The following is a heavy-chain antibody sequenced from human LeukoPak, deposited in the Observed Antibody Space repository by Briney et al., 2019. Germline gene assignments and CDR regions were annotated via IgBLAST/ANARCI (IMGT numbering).Heavy chain of an antibody. CDR3: AREIRGVKYYYYYYMDV. V-gene: IGHV4-39*07. Sequence: PSETLSLTCTVSGASISSSSYYWGWIRQPPGKGLEWIGSIYYSGSTYYNPSLKSRVTISVDTSKNQFSLKLSSVTAADTAVYYCAREIRGVKYYYYYYMDVWGKGTTVTISS. D-gene: IGHD3-10*01. CDR2: IYYSGST. J-gene: IGHJ6*03. CDR1: GASISSSSYY.